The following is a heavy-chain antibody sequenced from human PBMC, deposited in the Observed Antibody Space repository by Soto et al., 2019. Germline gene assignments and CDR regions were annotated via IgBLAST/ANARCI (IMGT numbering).Heavy chain of an antibody. Sequence: GGSLRLSCAASGFTFSSYGMHWVRQAPGKGLEWVAVISYDGSNKYYADSVKGRFTISRDNSKNTLYLQMNSLRAEDTAVYYCAKAPIANYFDYWGQGTLVTVSS. J-gene: IGHJ4*02. V-gene: IGHV3-30*18. CDR3: AKAPIANYFDY. CDR1: GFTFSSYG. D-gene: IGHD6-13*01. CDR2: ISYDGSNK.